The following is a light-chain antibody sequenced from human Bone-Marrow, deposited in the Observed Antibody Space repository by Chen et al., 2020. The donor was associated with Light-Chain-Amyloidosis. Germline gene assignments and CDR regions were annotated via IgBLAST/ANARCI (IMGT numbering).Light chain of an antibody. V-gene: IGKV3-11*01. CDR1: QSVSSY. J-gene: IGKJ2*01. CDR2: DAS. Sequence: EIVLTQSPATLSLSPGERATLSCRASQSVSSYLAWYQQKPGQAPRLLIYDASNRATGIQARFSGGGTGTDFTLPICRLEPKDFAVYYCQQRSNSYTFGQGTKLEIK. CDR3: QQRSNSYT.